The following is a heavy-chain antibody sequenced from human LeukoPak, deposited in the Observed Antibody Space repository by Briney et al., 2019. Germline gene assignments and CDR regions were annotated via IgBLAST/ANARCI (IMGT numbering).Heavy chain of an antibody. Sequence: SETLSLTCSVSGVPIRTYYWTWFRQPPGKGPDWSGYIYHTGYTNYNPSLKSRVTLSIDTSRSHLTRRLTSVTAADTAVYYCANYDGAPRSWGQGTLVTVSS. J-gene: IGHJ4*02. CDR1: GVPIRTYY. CDR2: IYHTGYT. D-gene: IGHD3-16*01. CDR3: ANYDGAPRS. V-gene: IGHV4-59*08.